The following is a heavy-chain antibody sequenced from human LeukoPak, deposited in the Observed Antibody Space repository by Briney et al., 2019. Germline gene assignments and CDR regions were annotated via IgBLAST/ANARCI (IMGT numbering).Heavy chain of an antibody. J-gene: IGHJ3*02. D-gene: IGHD2-15*01. V-gene: IGHV1-2*06. CDR1: GYTFTGYY. CDR3: ASAMVVASIDAFDI. Sequence: GASVKVSCKASGYTFTGYYMHWVRQAPGQGLEWMGRINPNSGGTNYAQKFQGRVTMTRDTSISTAYMELSRLRSDDTPVYYCASAMVVASIDAFDIWGQGTMVTVSS. CDR2: INPNSGGT.